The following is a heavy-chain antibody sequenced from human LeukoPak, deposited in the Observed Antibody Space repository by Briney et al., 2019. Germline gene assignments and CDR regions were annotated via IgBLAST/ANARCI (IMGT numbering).Heavy chain of an antibody. Sequence: PGGSLRLSCAASGFTFSSYAMHWVRQAPGKGLEWVAVISYDGSNKYYADSVKGRFTISRDNSKNTLYLQMNSLRAEDTAVYYCASGVLRYFDGPRSFDYWGQGTLVTVSS. D-gene: IGHD3-9*01. J-gene: IGHJ4*02. CDR1: GFTFSSYA. CDR2: ISYDGSNK. CDR3: ASGVLRYFDGPRSFDY. V-gene: IGHV3-30-3*02.